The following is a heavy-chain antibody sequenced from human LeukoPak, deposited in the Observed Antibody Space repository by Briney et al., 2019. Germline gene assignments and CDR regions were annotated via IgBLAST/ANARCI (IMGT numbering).Heavy chain of an antibody. J-gene: IGHJ5*02. V-gene: IGHV4-30-4*01. D-gene: IGHD3-3*01. CDR2: IYYSGST. CDR1: GGSISSGDYY. Sequence: SETLSLTCTVSGGSISSGDYYWSWIRQPPGKGLEWIGYIYYSGSTYYNPSLKSRVTISVDTSKNQFSLKQSSVTAADTAVYYCARVSRFLEYTNWFDPWGQGTLVTVSS. CDR3: ARVSRFLEYTNWFDP.